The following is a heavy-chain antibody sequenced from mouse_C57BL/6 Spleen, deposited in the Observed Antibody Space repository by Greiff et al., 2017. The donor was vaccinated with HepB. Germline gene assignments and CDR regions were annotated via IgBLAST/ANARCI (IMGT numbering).Heavy chain of an antibody. Sequence: QVQLQQPGAELVKPGASVKLSCKASGYTFTSYWMHWVKQRPGQGLEWIGMIHPNSGSTNYNEKFKGKATLTVDKSSSTAYMQLSSLTSEDSAVYYYARCIYYYGSNAMGYWGHGTSVTVAS. CDR2: IHPNSGST. V-gene: IGHV1-64*01. D-gene: IGHD1-1*01. J-gene: IGHJ4*01. CDR1: GYTFTSYW. CDR3: ARCIYYYGSNAMGY.